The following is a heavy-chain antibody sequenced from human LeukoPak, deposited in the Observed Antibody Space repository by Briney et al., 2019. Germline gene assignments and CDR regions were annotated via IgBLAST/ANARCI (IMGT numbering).Heavy chain of an antibody. CDR2: ISAYNGNT. J-gene: IGHJ3*02. Sequence: ASVKVSCKASGYTFTSYGISWVRQAPGQGLERMGWISAYNGNTNYAQKLQGRVTMTTDTSTSTAYMELRSLRSDDTAVYYCAREPPGSYQGAFDIWGQGTMVTVSS. V-gene: IGHV1-18*01. CDR1: GYTFTSYG. D-gene: IGHD3-10*01. CDR3: AREPPGSYQGAFDI.